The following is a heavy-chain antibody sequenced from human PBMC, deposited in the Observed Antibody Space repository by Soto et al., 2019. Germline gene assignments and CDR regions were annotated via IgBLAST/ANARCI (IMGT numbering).Heavy chain of an antibody. CDR1: GGTFSSYA. J-gene: IGHJ6*02. V-gene: IGHV1-69*13. Sequence: SVKVSCKASGGTFSSYAISWLRQAPGQGLEWMEGIIPIFGTANYAQKFQGRVTITADESTSTAYMELSSLRSEDTAVDYGAARGMYDFWSGYYHPRDYYYYGMDVWGQGTTVTVSS. CDR3: AARGMYDFWSGYYHPRDYYYYGMDV. CDR2: IIPIFGTA. D-gene: IGHD3-3*01.